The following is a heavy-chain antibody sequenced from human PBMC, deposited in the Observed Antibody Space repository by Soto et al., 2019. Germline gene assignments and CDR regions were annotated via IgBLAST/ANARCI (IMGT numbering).Heavy chain of an antibody. CDR1: GYTVSDYY. CDR2: IRPKTGGT. D-gene: IGHD2-21*02. J-gene: IGHJ4*02. Sequence: GASVKVSCKSSGYTVSDYYMHGVQQAPGQGLEWMGRIRPKTGGTNYAQKFQGRVSMPWDTTLKPAYMELRSLMSDDTAVYYCARPSGYISDWHYFDLWGQGTLVNV. CDR3: ARPSGYISDWHYFDL. V-gene: IGHV1-2*02.